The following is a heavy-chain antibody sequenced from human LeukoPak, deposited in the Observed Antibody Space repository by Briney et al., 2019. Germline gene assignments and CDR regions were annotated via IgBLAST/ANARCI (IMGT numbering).Heavy chain of an antibody. CDR1: GGSFSSDNFH. V-gene: IGHV4-39*01. J-gene: IGHJ4*02. Sequence: SETLSLTCTVSGGSFSSDNFHWGWIRQPPGKGLEWIGSVYYSGSSSHYNPSLNNRVTMLVDTPKSQFLLKLGSVTAADTALYYCARLMEYGGNCFFDSWGRGTQVTVSS. CDR2: VYYSGSS. CDR3: ARLMEYGGNCFFDS. D-gene: IGHD4-23*01.